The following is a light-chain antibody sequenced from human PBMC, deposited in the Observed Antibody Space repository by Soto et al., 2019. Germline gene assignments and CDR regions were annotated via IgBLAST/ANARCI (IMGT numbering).Light chain of an antibody. V-gene: IGLV3-1*01. CDR2: QDN. J-gene: IGLJ2*01. CDR1: KLGDKY. Sequence: SYELTQPPSVSVSPGQTASITCSGDKLGDKYACWYQQKPGQSPVLVIYQDNKRPSGIPERFSGSNSGNTATLTISGTQAIDEADYYCQAWDSSTVVFGGGTKLTV. CDR3: QAWDSSTVV.